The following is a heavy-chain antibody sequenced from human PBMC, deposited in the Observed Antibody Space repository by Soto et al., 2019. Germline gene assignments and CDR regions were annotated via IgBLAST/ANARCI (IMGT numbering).Heavy chain of an antibody. CDR2: IYYSGST. CDR1: GGSISSGDYY. J-gene: IGHJ4*02. Sequence: SETLSLTCTVSGGSISSGDYYWSWIRQPPGKGLEWIGYIYYSGSTYYNPSLKSRVTKSVDTSKNQFSLKLSSVTAADTAVYYCARDPDSSGYWVYFDYWGQGTLVTVSS. V-gene: IGHV4-30-4*01. CDR3: ARDPDSSGYWVYFDY. D-gene: IGHD3-22*01.